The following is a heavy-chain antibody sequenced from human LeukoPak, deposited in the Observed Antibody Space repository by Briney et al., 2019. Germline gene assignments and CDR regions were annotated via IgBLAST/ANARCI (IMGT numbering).Heavy chain of an antibody. CDR3: ARDRELRRPRNYFDY. J-gene: IGHJ4*02. Sequence: GGSLRLSCAASGFTFSSYGMHWVRQAPGKGLEWVAVISYDGSNKYYADSVKGRFTISRDNSKNTLYLQMNSLRSEDTAVYYCARDRELRRPRNYFDYWGQGTLVTVSS. CDR1: GFTFSSYG. CDR2: ISYDGSNK. V-gene: IGHV3-30*03. D-gene: IGHD4-17*01.